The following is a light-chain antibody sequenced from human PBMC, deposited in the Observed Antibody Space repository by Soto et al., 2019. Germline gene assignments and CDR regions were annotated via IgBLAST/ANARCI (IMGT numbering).Light chain of an antibody. CDR2: DVS. CDR1: SSDVGGYNY. CDR3: ASYTITFSYV. V-gene: IGLV2-14*01. J-gene: IGLJ1*01. Sequence: HCALTQPASVSGSPGQSITISCTGTSSDVGGYNYVSWYQQHPGKAPKLMIYDVSNPPSGVSNRFSGSKSGNTASLTISGLQAEDEADYYCASYTITFSYVFGSGTKVTVL.